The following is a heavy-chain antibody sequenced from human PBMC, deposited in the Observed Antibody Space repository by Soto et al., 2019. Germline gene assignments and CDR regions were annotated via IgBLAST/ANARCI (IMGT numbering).Heavy chain of an antibody. Sequence: GGSLRLSCAASGFTFSSYAMSWVRQAPGKGLEWVSAISGSGGSTYYADSVKGRFTISRDNSKNTLYLQMNSLRAEDTAVYYCAKEQPYYYDSSGYYLGGAFDIWGQGTMVTVSS. V-gene: IGHV3-23*01. CDR2: ISGSGGST. CDR1: GFTFSSYA. CDR3: AKEQPYYYDSSGYYLGGAFDI. D-gene: IGHD3-22*01. J-gene: IGHJ3*02.